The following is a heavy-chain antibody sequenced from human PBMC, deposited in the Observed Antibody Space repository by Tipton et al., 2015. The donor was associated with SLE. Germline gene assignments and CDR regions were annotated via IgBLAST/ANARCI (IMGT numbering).Heavy chain of an antibody. CDR3: ARHSDDPEYYFDY. V-gene: IGHV4-39*01. CDR2: IFYSGST. D-gene: IGHD1-14*01. Sequence: LVKPTETLSLTCTVSGGSISTSDFYWGWIRQPPGKGLEWIGSIFYSGSTYYNPSLKSRVTISVDTSKNQFSLNLSSVTAADTAVYYCARHSDDPEYYFDYWGQGTLVTVSS. CDR1: GGSISTSDFY. J-gene: IGHJ4*02.